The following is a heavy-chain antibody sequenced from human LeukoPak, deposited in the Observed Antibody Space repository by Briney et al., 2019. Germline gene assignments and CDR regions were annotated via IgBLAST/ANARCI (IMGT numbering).Heavy chain of an antibody. CDR1: GFTFSKAW. CDR3: STSRTGDYFHY. J-gene: IGHJ4*02. Sequence: GALRLSCSAPGFTFSKAWMSWGREAPGKGPGWVGRIKSTIDGGTTDYAAPVKGRFTISRDDSKNTLYLQMNSLKTEDAAVYYCSTSRTGDYFHYWGQGTLVTVSS. D-gene: IGHD7-27*01. V-gene: IGHV3-15*01. CDR2: IKSTIDGGTT.